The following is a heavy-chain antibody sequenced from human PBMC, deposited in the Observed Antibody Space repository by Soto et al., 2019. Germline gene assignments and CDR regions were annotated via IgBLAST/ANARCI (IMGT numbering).Heavy chain of an antibody. Sequence: ASVKVSCKASGYTFNTYGFTWVRQAPGQGLEWMGWIGAHNGDTNYVQKLQGRVTMTTDTSTSTAYMELRSLRSDDTAVYYCARDPGSYDILTGGRVGYYYYGMDVWGQGTTVTVSS. CDR1: GYTFNTYG. CDR2: IGAHNGDT. V-gene: IGHV1-18*01. J-gene: IGHJ6*02. CDR3: ARDPGSYDILTGGRVGYYYYGMDV. D-gene: IGHD3-9*01.